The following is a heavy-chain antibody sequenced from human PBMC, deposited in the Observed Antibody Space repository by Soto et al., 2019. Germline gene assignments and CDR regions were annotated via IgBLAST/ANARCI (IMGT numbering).Heavy chain of an antibody. CDR1: GGSVSSGSYY. J-gene: IGHJ4*02. D-gene: IGHD5-18*01. CDR3: ARAYTAMAKGFDY. V-gene: IGHV4-61*01. Sequence: QVQLQESGPGLVKPSETLSLTCTVSGGSVSSGSYYWSWIRQPPGKVLEWIGYIYYSGSTNYNPSLKSRVTISVDTSKNQFSLKLSSVTAADTAVYYCARAYTAMAKGFDYWGQGTLVTVSS. CDR2: IYYSGST.